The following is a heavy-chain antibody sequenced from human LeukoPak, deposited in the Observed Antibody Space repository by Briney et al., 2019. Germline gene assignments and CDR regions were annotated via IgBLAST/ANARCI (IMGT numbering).Heavy chain of an antibody. CDR1: GFTFRSDW. CDR3: ARDPRIAVAGNYYFDY. CDR2: INPDGSAT. J-gene: IGHJ4*02. Sequence: PGGSLRLSCAASGFTFRSDWMSWVRQSPEKGLEWAANINPDGSATYYVDSVKGRFIISRDNTKNSLYLQVNSLRAEDTAVYYCARDPRIAVAGNYYFDYWGQGTLVTVSS. D-gene: IGHD6-19*01. V-gene: IGHV3-7*01.